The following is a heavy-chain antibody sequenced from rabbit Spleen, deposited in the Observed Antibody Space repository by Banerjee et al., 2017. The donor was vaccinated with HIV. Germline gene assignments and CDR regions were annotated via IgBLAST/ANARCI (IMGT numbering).Heavy chain of an antibody. CDR2: IDAGSSGNT. J-gene: IGHJ4*01. V-gene: IGHV1S45*01. D-gene: IGHD7-1*01. CDR1: GFDFIRSYW. Sequence: QQQLEESGGGLVQPEGSLTLTCKASGFDFIRSYWICWVRQAPGKGLEWIACIDAGSSGNTYYASWAKGRFTISKTSSTTVTLRMTSLTVADTATYFCARDSDGFSRRYYFDLWGPGTLVTVS. CDR3: ARDSDGFSRRYYFDL.